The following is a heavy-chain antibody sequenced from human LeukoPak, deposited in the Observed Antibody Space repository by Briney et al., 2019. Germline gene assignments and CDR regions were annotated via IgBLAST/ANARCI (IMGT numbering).Heavy chain of an antibody. J-gene: IGHJ5*02. V-gene: IGHV1-46*01. CDR1: GYTFTSYY. Sequence: ASVKVSCKASGYTFTSYYMHWVRQAPGQGLEWMGIINPSGGSTSYTQKFQGRVTMTRDTSTSTVYMELSSLRSEDTAVYYCARVTTMVRGVTYLGFDPWGQGTLVTVSS. D-gene: IGHD3-10*01. CDR3: ARVTTMVRGVTYLGFDP. CDR2: INPSGGST.